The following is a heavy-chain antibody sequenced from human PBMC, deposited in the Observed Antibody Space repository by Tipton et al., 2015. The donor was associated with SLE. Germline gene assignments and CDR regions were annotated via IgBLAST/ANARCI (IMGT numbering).Heavy chain of an antibody. Sequence: TLSLTCTVSGGSISSSSYYWSWIRQPPGKGLEWIGYIYYSGSTNYNPSLKSRVTISVDTSKNQFSLKLSSVTAADTAVYYCARSRAYSNYAHTLHLWYFDLWGRGTLVTVSS. J-gene: IGHJ2*01. V-gene: IGHV4-61*01. CDR2: IYYSGST. D-gene: IGHD4-11*01. CDR3: ARSRAYSNYAHTLHLWYFDL. CDR1: GGSISSSSYY.